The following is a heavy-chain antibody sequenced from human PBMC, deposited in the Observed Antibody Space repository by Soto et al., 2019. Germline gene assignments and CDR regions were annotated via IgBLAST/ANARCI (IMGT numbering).Heavy chain of an antibody. Sequence: QITLKESGPTVVKPTETLTLTCTFSGFSLTTSGVGVGWVRQSPGKAPEWLALIYWGDDKRYSTSLNSRLIITKDTSKNQVVLTMANVDPADTATYYCAHRVLRTVFGLVTTTAIYFDFWGPGTPVVVSS. CDR3: AHRVLRTVFGLVTTTAIYFDF. CDR2: IYWGDDK. V-gene: IGHV2-5*02. J-gene: IGHJ4*02. D-gene: IGHD3-3*01. CDR1: GFSLTTSGVG.